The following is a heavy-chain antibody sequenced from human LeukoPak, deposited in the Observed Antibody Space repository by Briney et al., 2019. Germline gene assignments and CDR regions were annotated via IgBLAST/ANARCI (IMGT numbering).Heavy chain of an antibody. CDR1: GGSISSYY. Sequence: ASETLSLTCAVSGGSISSYYWSWIRQPPGKGLEWIGYIHYSGSTNYNPSLKSRVTISVDTSKNQFSLKLSSVTAADTAVYYCAREVASRGSYYYYYMDVWGKGTTVTVSS. V-gene: IGHV4-59*12. D-gene: IGHD3-16*01. CDR3: AREVASRGSYYYYYMDV. J-gene: IGHJ6*03. CDR2: IHYSGST.